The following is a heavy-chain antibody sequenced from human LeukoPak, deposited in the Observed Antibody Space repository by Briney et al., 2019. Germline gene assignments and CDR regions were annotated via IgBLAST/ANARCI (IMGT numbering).Heavy chain of an antibody. J-gene: IGHJ4*02. CDR3: ARVDQRISFYFDY. V-gene: IGHV1-2*02. D-gene: IGHD3-16*02. CDR2: LNPHNGDT. Sequence: ASVKVSCKASGYTFTGYYMPWVRQAPGQGLEWMGWLNPHNGDTNYVQKFQGRVTMTRDTSISTAFMELSSLRSDDTAVYYCARVDQRISFYFDYWGQGTLITVSS. CDR1: GYTFTGYY.